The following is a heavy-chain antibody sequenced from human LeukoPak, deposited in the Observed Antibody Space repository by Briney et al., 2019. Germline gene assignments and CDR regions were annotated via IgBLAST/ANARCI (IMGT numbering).Heavy chain of an antibody. D-gene: IGHD4-23*01. CDR2: IYPGDSDT. V-gene: IGHV5-51*01. Sequence: GESLKISCKTSGYTFTSYWIGWVRQLPGKGLDWMGIIYPGDSDTRYSPSFHGQVTISADTSISTSYLQWRRRKAPDTAIYYWGRGEDGNSFFNYWGQGTLVTVSS. J-gene: IGHJ4*02. CDR1: GYTFTSYW. CDR3: GRGEDGNSFFNY.